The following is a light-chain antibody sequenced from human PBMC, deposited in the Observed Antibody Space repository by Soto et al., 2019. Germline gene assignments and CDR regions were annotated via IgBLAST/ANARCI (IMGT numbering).Light chain of an antibody. CDR2: SNN. J-gene: IGLJ1*01. V-gene: IGLV1-44*01. Sequence: QSVLTQPPSASGTPGQRVTISCSGSRSNIGSNTVNWYQQLPGTAPKLLIYSNNQRPSGVPDRFSGSKSGTSASLAISGLQSEDEAEYYCAAWDDSLNGYYVFGTGTKGTVL. CDR1: RSNIGSNT. CDR3: AAWDDSLNGYYV.